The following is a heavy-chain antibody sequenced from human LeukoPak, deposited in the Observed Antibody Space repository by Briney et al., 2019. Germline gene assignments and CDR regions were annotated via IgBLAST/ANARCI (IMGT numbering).Heavy chain of an antibody. CDR1: GGSISSYY. J-gene: IGHJ3*02. V-gene: IGHV4-59*01. D-gene: IGHD3-22*01. Sequence: SETLSLTCTVSGGSISSYYWSWIRQPPGKGLEWIGYIYYSGSTNYNPSLKSRVTISVDTSKNQFSLKLSSVTAADTAVYYCARMDSGYWEYAFDIWGQGTMVTVSS. CDR2: IYYSGST. CDR3: ARMDSGYWEYAFDI.